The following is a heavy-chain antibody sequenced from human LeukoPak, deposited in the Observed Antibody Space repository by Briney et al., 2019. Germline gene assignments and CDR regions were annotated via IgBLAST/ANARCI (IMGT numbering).Heavy chain of an antibody. V-gene: IGHV1-46*01. D-gene: IGHD6-19*01. CDR1: GYTFTCYY. CDR2: INPSTGST. Sequence: ASVKVSCKASGYTFTCYYFDWVRQAPGQGLEWMGLINPSTGSTTYAQKFQDRVSLTRDTSTSAVYMELNSLRSEDTAVYYCTRGPLEKARDIAVLLHYFDFWGQGTLVTVSS. CDR3: TRGPLEKARDIAVLLHYFDF. J-gene: IGHJ4*02.